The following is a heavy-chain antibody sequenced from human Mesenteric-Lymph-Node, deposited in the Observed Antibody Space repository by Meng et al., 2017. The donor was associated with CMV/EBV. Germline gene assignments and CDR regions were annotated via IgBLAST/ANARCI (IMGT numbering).Heavy chain of an antibody. CDR2: ISSSSSYI. J-gene: IGHJ3*02. Sequence: GESLKISCAASGFTFSSYAMSWVRQAPGKGLEWVSSISSSSSYIYYADSVKGRFTISRDNAKNSLYLQMNSLRAEDTAVYYCARRWGAGDAFDIWGQGTMVTVSS. V-gene: IGHV3-21*01. CDR1: GFTFSSYA. D-gene: IGHD1-26*01. CDR3: ARRWGAGDAFDI.